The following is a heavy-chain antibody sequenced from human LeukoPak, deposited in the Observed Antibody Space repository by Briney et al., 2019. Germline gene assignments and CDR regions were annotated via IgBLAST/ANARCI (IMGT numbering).Heavy chain of an antibody. CDR2: IIPIFGTA. J-gene: IGHJ5*02. Sequence: ASVKVSCKASGGTFSSYAISWVRQAPGQGLEWMGGIIPIFGTANYAQKFQGRVTMTRDTSTSTVYMELSSLRSEDTAVYYCARDFATDLWGQGTLVTVSS. CDR3: ARDFATDL. V-gene: IGHV1-69*05. CDR1: GGTFSSYA.